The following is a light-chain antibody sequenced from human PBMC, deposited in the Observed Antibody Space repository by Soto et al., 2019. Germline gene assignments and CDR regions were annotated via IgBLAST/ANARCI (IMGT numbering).Light chain of an antibody. J-gene: IGLJ1*01. Sequence: QSVLTQPASVSGPPGQSITISCTGTSSDVGYYNYVSWYQQRPGKAPKLMIYDITTRPSGVSYRFSGSKSGNTTSLTISGLQAEDEADYYCTSYTSSNTYVFGTGTKAPS. CDR3: TSYTSSNTYV. V-gene: IGLV2-14*01. CDR1: SSDVGYYNY. CDR2: DIT.